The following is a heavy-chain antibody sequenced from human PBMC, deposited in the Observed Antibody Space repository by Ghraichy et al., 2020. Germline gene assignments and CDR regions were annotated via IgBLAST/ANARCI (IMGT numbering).Heavy chain of an antibody. CDR2: IVTTSAYI. Sequence: GGSLRLSCSASGFTFSRYTMPWVRRAPGKGLEWVSFIVTTSAYIYYADSVKGRFTISRDNVKNSVYLQMNSLRAEDTAAYFCARVYLMRPVGSDWYIDLWGRVNLVTVSS. J-gene: IGHJ2*01. CDR1: GFTFSRYT. CDR3: ARVYLMRPVGSDWYIDL. D-gene: IGHD1-26*01. V-gene: IGHV3-21*05.